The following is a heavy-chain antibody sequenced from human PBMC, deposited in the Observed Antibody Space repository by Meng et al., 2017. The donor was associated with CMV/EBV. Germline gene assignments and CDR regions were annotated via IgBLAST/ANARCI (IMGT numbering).Heavy chain of an antibody. J-gene: IGHJ3*02. V-gene: IGHV4-39*01. CDR3: ARGGDGYPPVLDAFDI. D-gene: IGHD5-24*01. Sequence: SETLSLTCTVSGGSISSSSYYWGWLRQPPGKGLEWIGSIYYSGSTYYNPSLKSRVTISVDTSQNQFSLKLSSVTAADTAVYYCARGGDGYPPVLDAFDIWGQGTMVTVSS. CDR2: IYYSGST. CDR1: GGSISSSSYY.